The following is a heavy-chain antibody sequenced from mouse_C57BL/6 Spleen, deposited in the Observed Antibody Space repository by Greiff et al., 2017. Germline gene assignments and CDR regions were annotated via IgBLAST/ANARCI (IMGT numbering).Heavy chain of an antibody. D-gene: IGHD1-1*01. V-gene: IGHV1-42*01. Sequence: VQLQHSGPELVKPGASVKISCKASGYSFTGYYMNWVKQSPEKSLEWIGEINPSTGGTTYNQKFKAKATLTVDKSSSTAYMQLKSLTSEDSAVYYCARPGDYGSSPYYYAMDYWGQGTSVTVSS. CDR2: INPSTGGT. J-gene: IGHJ4*01. CDR3: ARPGDYGSSPYYYAMDY. CDR1: GYSFTGYY.